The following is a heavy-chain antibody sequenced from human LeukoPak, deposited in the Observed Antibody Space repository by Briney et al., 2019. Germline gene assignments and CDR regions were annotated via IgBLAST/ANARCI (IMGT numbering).Heavy chain of an antibody. CDR1: GGSVSSYY. J-gene: IGHJ6*03. CDR3: AREVGYQLYYYYYYMDV. CDR2: IYTSGST. Sequence: SETLSLTCTVSGGSVSSYYWSWIRQPAGKGLEWIGRIYTSGSTNYNPSLKSRVTMSVDTSKNQFSLKLSSVTAADTAVYYCAREVGYQLYYYYYYMDVWGKGTTVTVSS. V-gene: IGHV4-4*07. D-gene: IGHD2-2*01.